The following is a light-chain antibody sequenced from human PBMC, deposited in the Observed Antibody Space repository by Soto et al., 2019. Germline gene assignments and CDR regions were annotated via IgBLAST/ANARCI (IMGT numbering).Light chain of an antibody. CDR1: QSVSSSY. J-gene: IGKJ1*01. CDR3: QHYNDWPPGT. CDR2: GAS. Sequence: EIVLTQSPGTLSLSPGERATLSCRASQSVSSSYLAWYQQKPGQAPRLLIYGASSRATGIPDRFTGSGSGTDFTLTISSLQSEDSAVYFCQHYNDWPPGTFGQGTKVDIK. V-gene: IGKV3-20*01.